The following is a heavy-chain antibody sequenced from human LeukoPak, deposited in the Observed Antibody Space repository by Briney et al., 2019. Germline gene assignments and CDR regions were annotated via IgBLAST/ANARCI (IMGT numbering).Heavy chain of an antibody. V-gene: IGHV3-23*01. Sequence: XSLRLSCAASGFTFSSYAMSWVRQAPGKGLEWVSAISGSGGSTYYADSVKGRFTISRDNSKNTLYLQMNSLRAEDTAVYYCAKAPDYHGKYFDYWGQGTLVTVSS. J-gene: IGHJ4*02. D-gene: IGHD4-11*01. CDR2: ISGSGGST. CDR1: GFTFSSYA. CDR3: AKAPDYHGKYFDY.